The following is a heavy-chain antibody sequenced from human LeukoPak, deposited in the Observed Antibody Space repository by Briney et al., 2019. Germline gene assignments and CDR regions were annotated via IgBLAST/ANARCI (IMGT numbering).Heavy chain of an antibody. V-gene: IGHV4-34*01. CDR2: INHSGST. J-gene: IGHJ6*03. CDR3: ASQGHHGKIVGATLSYFYMDV. Sequence: PSETLSLTCAVYGGSFSGYYWSWIRQPPGKGLEWIGEINHSGSTNYNPSLKSRVTISVDTSKNQFSLKLSSVTAADTAFYYCASQGHHGKIVGATLSYFYMDVWGKGTTVTASS. D-gene: IGHD1-26*01. CDR1: GGSFSGYY.